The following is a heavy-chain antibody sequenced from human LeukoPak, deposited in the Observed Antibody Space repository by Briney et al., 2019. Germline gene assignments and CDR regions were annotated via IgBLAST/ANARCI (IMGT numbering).Heavy chain of an antibody. CDR2: ISGSGGST. Sequence: GGSLRLSCAASGFTFSSYGMSWVRQAPGKGLEWVSAISGSGGSTYYADSVKGRFTISRDNSKNTLYLQMNSLRAEDTAVYYCAKDVLTVYYYYMDVCGKGTTVTVSS. J-gene: IGHJ6*03. CDR1: GFTFSSYG. V-gene: IGHV3-23*01. D-gene: IGHD2-8*01. CDR3: AKDVLTVYYYYMDV.